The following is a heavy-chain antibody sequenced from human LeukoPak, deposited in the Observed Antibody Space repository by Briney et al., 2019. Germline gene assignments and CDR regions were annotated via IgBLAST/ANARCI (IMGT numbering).Heavy chain of an antibody. V-gene: IGHV3-74*01. CDR1: GFTFSSYW. D-gene: IGHD3-16*01. Sequence: GGSLRLSCAASGFTFSSYWMHWVRQAPGKGLVWVSRINSDGSSTSYADSVKGRFTISRDNSKNTLYLQMNSLRAEDTAVYYCAKVGVKMNFDYWGQGTLVTVSS. CDR3: AKVGVKMNFDY. CDR2: INSDGSST. J-gene: IGHJ4*02.